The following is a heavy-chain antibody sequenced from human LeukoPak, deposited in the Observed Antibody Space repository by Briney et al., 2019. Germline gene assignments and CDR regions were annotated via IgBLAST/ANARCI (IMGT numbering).Heavy chain of an antibody. CDR2: ISAYNGNT. V-gene: IGHV1-18*01. Sequence: GASVKVSCKASGYTFTSYGISWVRQAPGQGLEWMGRISAYNGNTNYAQKLQGRVTMTTDTSTSTAYMELRSLRPDDTAVYYCARCFRTNGDYSNWFDPWGQGTLVTVSS. J-gene: IGHJ5*02. CDR1: GYTFTSYG. CDR3: ARCFRTNGDYSNWFDP. D-gene: IGHD4-17*01.